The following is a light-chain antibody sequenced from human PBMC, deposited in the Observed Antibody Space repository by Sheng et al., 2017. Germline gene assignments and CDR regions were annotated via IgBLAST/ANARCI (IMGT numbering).Light chain of an antibody. Sequence: EIVLTQSPGTLSLSPGERATLSCRASQSVSSSFLAWYQQKPGQAPRLLIYDTSNRATGIPARFSGSGSGTDFTVTISSLEPEDFAVYYCQQRSSWPLTFGGGTKVEI. J-gene: IGKJ4*01. CDR1: QSVSSSF. V-gene: IGKV3-11*01. CDR2: DTS. CDR3: QQRSSWPLT.